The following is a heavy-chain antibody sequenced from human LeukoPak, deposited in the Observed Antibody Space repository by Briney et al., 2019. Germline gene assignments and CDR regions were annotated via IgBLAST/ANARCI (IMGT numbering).Heavy chain of an antibody. CDR1: GGPIIISGYY. CDR3: ARDSMRIQTGTTP. CDR2: VFYNGDT. V-gene: IGHV4-39*07. J-gene: IGHJ5*02. D-gene: IGHD1-1*01. Sequence: SETLSLTCAVSGGPIIISGYYWAWIRQPPGKGLEWIGSVFYNGDTYYNPSLRSRVTISVDTSKNQFSLTLNSVTAADTAVYYCARDSMRIQTGTTPWGQGTLVTVSS.